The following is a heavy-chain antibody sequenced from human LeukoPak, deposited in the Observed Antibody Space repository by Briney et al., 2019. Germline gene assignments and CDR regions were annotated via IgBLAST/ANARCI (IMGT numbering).Heavy chain of an antibody. D-gene: IGHD4-17*01. CDR1: GGSISSYY. Sequence: PSETLSLTCTVSGGSISSYYWSWIRQPPGKGLEWIGYIYYSGGTNYNPSLKSRVTISVDTSKNQFSLKLSSVTATDTAVYYCARYNDYGATNWFDPWGQGTLVTVSS. J-gene: IGHJ5*02. V-gene: IGHV4-59*01. CDR2: IYYSGGT. CDR3: ARYNDYGATNWFDP.